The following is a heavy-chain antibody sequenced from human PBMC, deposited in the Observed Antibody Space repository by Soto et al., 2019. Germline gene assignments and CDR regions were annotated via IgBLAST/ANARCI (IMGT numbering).Heavy chain of an antibody. CDR2: ISDSGSTV. CDR3: GRGYYETSGYLLVDF. V-gene: IGHV3-48*03. J-gene: IGHJ4*02. CDR1: GFTFSHYD. D-gene: IGHD3-22*01. Sequence: EVQLVESGGGLVQPGESVTLSCAASGFTFSHYDMNWVRRAPGKGLEWVSYISDSGSTVKYADSLKGRFTISRDNAKNSLYLQMSSLGAEDTAIYYCGRGYYETSGYLLVDFWGPGTLVTVSS.